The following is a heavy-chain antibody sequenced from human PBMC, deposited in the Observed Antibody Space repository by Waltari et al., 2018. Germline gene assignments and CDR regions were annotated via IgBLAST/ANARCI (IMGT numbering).Heavy chain of an antibody. CDR3: ARYDIAVAARDYYYYMDV. Sequence: QVQLVQSGAEVKKPGASVKVSCKASGYTFTSYGISWVRKAPGQGLGWMGWISAYNGNTNYAQKLQGRVTMTTDTSTSTAYMELRSLRSDDTAVYYCARYDIAVAARDYYYYMDVWGKGTTVTVSS. D-gene: IGHD6-19*01. J-gene: IGHJ6*03. CDR2: ISAYNGNT. V-gene: IGHV1-18*01. CDR1: GYTFTSYG.